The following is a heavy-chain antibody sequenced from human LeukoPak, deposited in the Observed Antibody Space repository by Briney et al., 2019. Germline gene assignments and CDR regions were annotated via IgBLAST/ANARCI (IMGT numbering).Heavy chain of an antibody. CDR1: GGSFSGYY. Sequence: SETLSLTCAVYGGSFSGYYWSWIRQPPGKGLEWIGEINHSGSTNYNPSLKSRVTISVDTSKNQFSLKLSSVTAADTAVYYCARIYCSSTSCYDYWGQGTLVTVSS. CDR2: INHSGST. CDR3: ARIYCSSTSCYDY. D-gene: IGHD2-2*01. J-gene: IGHJ4*02. V-gene: IGHV4-34*01.